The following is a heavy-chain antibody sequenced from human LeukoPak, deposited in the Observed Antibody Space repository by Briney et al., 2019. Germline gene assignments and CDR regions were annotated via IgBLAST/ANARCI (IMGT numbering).Heavy chain of an antibody. CDR3: ARLGGGFGELLRDNDAFDI. Sequence: PSETLSLTCTVSGGSISSYYWSWIRQPPGKGLEWIGYIYYSGSTNYNPSLKSRVTIPVDTSKNQFSLKPSSVTAADTAVYYCARLGGGFGELLRDNDAFDIWGQGTMVTVSS. D-gene: IGHD3-10*01. CDR2: IYYSGST. CDR1: GGSISSYY. J-gene: IGHJ3*02. V-gene: IGHV4-59*08.